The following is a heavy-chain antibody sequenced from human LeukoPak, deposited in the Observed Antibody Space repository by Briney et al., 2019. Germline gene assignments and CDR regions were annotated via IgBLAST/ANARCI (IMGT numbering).Heavy chain of an antibody. D-gene: IGHD4-17*01. CDR2: ISGSGGST. Sequence: GGSLRLSCAASGFTFSSYAMSWVRQAPGKGLEWVSAISGSGGSTYYADSVKGRFTISRDNSKNTLYPQMNSLRAEDTAVYYCANHDYGDPIYYYYGMDVWGQGTTVTVSS. CDR3: ANHDYGDPIYYYYGMDV. CDR1: GFTFSSYA. J-gene: IGHJ6*02. V-gene: IGHV3-23*01.